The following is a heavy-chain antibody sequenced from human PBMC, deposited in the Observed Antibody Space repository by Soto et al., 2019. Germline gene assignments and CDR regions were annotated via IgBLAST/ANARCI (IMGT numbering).Heavy chain of an antibody. CDR3: ARVRDYGLGTNRHYYGMDV. V-gene: IGHV4-4*07. CDR1: GGSISGYY. J-gene: IGHJ6*02. Sequence: PSETLSLTCTVSGGSISGYYWSWIRQPAGKGLEWIGRLYTMGSTNYNPSLQSRVTMPVDTSKNEFSLKVSSVTAADTAVYFCARVRDYGLGTNRHYYGMDVWGQGTTVTVSS. CDR2: LYTMGST. D-gene: IGHD3-10*01.